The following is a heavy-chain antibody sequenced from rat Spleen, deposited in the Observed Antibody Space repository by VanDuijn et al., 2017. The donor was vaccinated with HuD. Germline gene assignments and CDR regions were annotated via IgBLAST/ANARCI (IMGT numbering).Heavy chain of an antibody. CDR3: ARQGSAAFDY. D-gene: IGHD3-3*01. CDR2: ISYDGSST. Sequence: EVQLVESGGDLVRPGRSLKLSCAASGFTFSDYYMAWVRQAPTKGLEWVATISYDGSSTYYRDSVKGRFTISRDNAKSTLYLQMDSLRSEDTATYYCARQGSAAFDYWGQGVMVTVSS. J-gene: IGHJ2*01. CDR1: GFTFSDYY. V-gene: IGHV5-7*01.